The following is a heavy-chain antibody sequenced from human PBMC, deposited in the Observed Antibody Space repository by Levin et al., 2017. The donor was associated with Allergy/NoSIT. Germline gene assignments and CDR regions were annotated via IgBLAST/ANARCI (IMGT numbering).Heavy chain of an antibody. D-gene: IGHD3-22*01. CDR1: GFTFSSYG. J-gene: IGHJ6*02. CDR2: ISYDGSNK. Sequence: GESLKISCAASGFTFSSYGMHWVRQAPGKGLEWVAVISYDGSNKYYADSVKGRFTISRDNSKNTLYLQMNSLRAEDTAVYYCAKTLPITMIVVVGGYYGMDVWGQGTTVTVSS. V-gene: IGHV3-30*18. CDR3: AKTLPITMIVVVGGYYGMDV.